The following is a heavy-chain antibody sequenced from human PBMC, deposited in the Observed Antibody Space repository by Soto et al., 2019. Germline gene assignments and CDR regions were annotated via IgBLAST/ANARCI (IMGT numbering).Heavy chain of an antibody. CDR3: ATFYVKSYYYGMDV. CDR2: ISAYNGNT. CDR1: GYTFTSYG. J-gene: IGHJ6*02. V-gene: IGHV1-18*01. Sequence: QVQLVQSGAEVKKPGASVKVSCKASGYTFTSYGISWVRQDPGQGLEWMGWISAYNGNTNYAQKLQDRVTMTTDTSTTTAYMELRSLRSDDTAVYYCATFYVKSYYYGMDVWGQGTTVTVSS. D-gene: IGHD3-16*01.